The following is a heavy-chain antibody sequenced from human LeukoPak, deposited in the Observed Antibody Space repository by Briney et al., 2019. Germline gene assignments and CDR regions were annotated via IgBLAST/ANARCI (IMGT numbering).Heavy chain of an antibody. J-gene: IGHJ4*02. Sequence: APVKVSCKASGYTFTSYYIHWVRQAPGQGLEWMGIINTRGGSTSYAQKFQGRVTMTRDTSTSTVYMELSSLRSEDTAVYYCARDPPYDSSGYLFDYWGQGTLVTVSS. CDR2: INTRGGST. CDR1: GYTFTSYY. V-gene: IGHV1-46*01. CDR3: ARDPPYDSSGYLFDY. D-gene: IGHD3-22*01.